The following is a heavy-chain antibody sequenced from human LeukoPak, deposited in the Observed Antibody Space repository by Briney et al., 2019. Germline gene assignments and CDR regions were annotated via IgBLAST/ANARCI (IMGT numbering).Heavy chain of an antibody. CDR1: GGTFNSYA. CDR2: IIPIFGTA. D-gene: IGHD5-18*01. CDR3: ARDRIQLWLRGDAFDI. Sequence: ASVKVSCKASGGTFNSYAISWVRQAPGQGLEWMGRIIPIFGTANYAQKFQGRVTITTDESTSTAYMELSSLRSEDTAVYYCARDRIQLWLRGDAFDIWGQGTMVTVSS. V-gene: IGHV1-69*05. J-gene: IGHJ3*02.